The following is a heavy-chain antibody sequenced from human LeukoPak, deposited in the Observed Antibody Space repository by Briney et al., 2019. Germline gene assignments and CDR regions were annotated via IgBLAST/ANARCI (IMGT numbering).Heavy chain of an antibody. CDR1: GYTLTELS. Sequence: ASVKVSCKVSGYTLTELSMHWVRQAPGKGLEWMGGFDPEDGETIYAQKFQGRVTMTEDTSTDTAYMELSRLGSDDTAVYYCARDYHYYGSGSYLPYFDYWGQGTLVTVSS. D-gene: IGHD3-10*01. CDR3: ARDYHYYGSGSYLPYFDY. CDR2: FDPEDGET. V-gene: IGHV1-24*01. J-gene: IGHJ4*02.